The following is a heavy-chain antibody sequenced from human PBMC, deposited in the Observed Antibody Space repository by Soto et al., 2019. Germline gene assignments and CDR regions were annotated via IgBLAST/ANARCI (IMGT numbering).Heavy chain of an antibody. CDR3: ARGYYTSWYWFDR. CDR2: IYYRGST. D-gene: IGHD6-13*01. J-gene: IGHJ2*01. V-gene: IGHV4-61*08. CDR1: GGSVSTGVHY. Sequence: QVQLQESGPGLVKPSETLSLTCTVSVSGGSVSTGVHYWSWIRQPPGKGLEWIGYIYYRGSTNYNPSHQSRVTRSVDTSKNQFSRKLTSVTDADTAVYYCARGYYTSWYWFDRWGRGTLVTVSS.